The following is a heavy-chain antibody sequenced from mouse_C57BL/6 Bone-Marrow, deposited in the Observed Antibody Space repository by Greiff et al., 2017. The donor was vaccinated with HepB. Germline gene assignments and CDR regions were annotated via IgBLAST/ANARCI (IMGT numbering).Heavy chain of an antibody. CDR1: GFTFSSYG. V-gene: IGHV5-6*01. Sequence: EVKVVESGGDLVKPGGSLKLSCAASGFTFSSYGMSWVRQTPDKRLEWVATISSGGSYTYYPDSVKGRFTISRDNAKNTLYLQMSSLKSEDTAMYYCARLLLLRGIYYAMDYWGQGTSVTVSS. CDR3: ARLLLLRGIYYAMDY. CDR2: ISSGGSYT. J-gene: IGHJ4*01. D-gene: IGHD1-1*01.